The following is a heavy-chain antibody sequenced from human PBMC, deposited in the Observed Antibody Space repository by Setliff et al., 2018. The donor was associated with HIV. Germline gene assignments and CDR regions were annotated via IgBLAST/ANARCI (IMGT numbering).Heavy chain of an antibody. J-gene: IGHJ3*02. CDR3: ARVFPPTRGAPFGIPPGAFDI. Sequence: PSETLSLTCSVSGGSMSSYYWSWIRQTASKGLEWIGRIYTRGSIIYNPSLRSRVTMSVDTSKNQFSLKLSSVAAADTAVYYCARVFPPTRGAPFGIPPGAFDIWGQGTMVTVSS. CDR1: GGSMSSYY. CDR2: IYTRGSI. V-gene: IGHV4-4*07. D-gene: IGHD2-21*01.